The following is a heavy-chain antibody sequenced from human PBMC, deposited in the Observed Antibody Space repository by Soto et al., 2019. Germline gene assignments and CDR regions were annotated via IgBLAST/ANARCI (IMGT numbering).Heavy chain of an antibody. Sequence: EVQLLESGGGLVQPGGSLRLSCAASGFTFSSYAMTWVRQAPGKGLEWVSVITGGVGVTYYADSVKGRCTISRDNSKNALYLQMKRLRAEDTAVYNCAKFQGATFNKWYFHYWGQGTLVTVSS. D-gene: IGHD1-26*01. V-gene: IGHV3-23*01. CDR1: GFTFSSYA. CDR3: AKFQGATFNKWYFHY. CDR2: ITGGVGVT. J-gene: IGHJ4*02.